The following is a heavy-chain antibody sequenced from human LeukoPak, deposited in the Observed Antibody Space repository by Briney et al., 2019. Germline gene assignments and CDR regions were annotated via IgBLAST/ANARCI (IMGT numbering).Heavy chain of an antibody. CDR2: IYYTGST. V-gene: IGHV4-59*01. CDR3: ARVLGRYTSVHGLHY. D-gene: IGHD6-19*01. Sequence: SETLSLTCTVSGDSINNYYWGWIRQPPGKGLEWIGYIYYTGSTNYNPSLKSRVTISVDTSKGQFSLKLTSVTAADTAVYYCARVLGRYTSVHGLHYWGQGTLVTVSS. J-gene: IGHJ4*02. CDR1: GDSINNYY.